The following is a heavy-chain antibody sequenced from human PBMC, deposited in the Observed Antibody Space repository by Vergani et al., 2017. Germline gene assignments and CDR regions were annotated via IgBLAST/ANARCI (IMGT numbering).Heavy chain of an antibody. V-gene: IGHV1-2*02. D-gene: IGHD6-19*01. Sequence: QVQLVQSGAEVKKPGASVKVSCKASGYTFTGYYMHWVRQAPGQGLEWMGWINPNSGGTNYAQQFQGRVTMTRDTSISTAYMELSRRRADDTAVYYCARDVEWLVGVNWFDPWGQGTLVTVSS. CDR2: INPNSGGT. CDR1: GYTFTGYY. J-gene: IGHJ5*02. CDR3: ARDVEWLVGVNWFDP.